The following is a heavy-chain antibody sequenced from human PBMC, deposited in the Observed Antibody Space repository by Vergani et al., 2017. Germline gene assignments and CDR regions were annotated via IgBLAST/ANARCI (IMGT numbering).Heavy chain of an antibody. CDR1: GFTFSSYA. V-gene: IGHV3-23*01. D-gene: IGHD6-13*01. CDR3: AKASHYSSSWSTVEAEXFQH. J-gene: IGHJ1*01. Sequence: EVQLLESGGGLVQPGGSLRLSCAASGFTFSSYAMSWVRQAPGKGLEWVSAISGSGGSTYYADSVKGRFTISRDNSKNTLYLQMNSLRAEDTAVYYCAKASHYSSSWSTVEAEXFQHWGQGTLVTVSS. CDR2: ISGSGGST.